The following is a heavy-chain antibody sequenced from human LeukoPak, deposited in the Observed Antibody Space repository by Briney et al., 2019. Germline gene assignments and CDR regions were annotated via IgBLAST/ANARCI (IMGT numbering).Heavy chain of an antibody. J-gene: IGHJ4*02. CDR3: ARAPTSGDSSGRFDY. CDR2: INAGNGNT. CDR1: GYTFTSYA. Sequence: ASVKVSCKASGYTFTSYAMHWVRQAPGQRLEWMGWINAGNGNTKYSQKFQGWVTMTRDTSISTAYMELSRLRSDDTAVYYCARAPTSGDSSGRFDYWGQGTLVTVSS. V-gene: IGHV1-3*01. D-gene: IGHD6-19*01.